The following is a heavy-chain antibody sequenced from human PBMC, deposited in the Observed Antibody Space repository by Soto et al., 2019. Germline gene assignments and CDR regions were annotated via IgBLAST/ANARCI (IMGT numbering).Heavy chain of an antibody. Sequence: QVQLVQSGAEVKKPGSSVKVSCKASGGTFSSYTISWVRQAPGQGLEWMGRIIPILGIANYAQKFQGRVTITADKSTSTAYMELSSLRSEDTAVYYCARGPVVIPLWSEYFQHWGQGTLVTVSS. CDR2: IIPILGIA. CDR1: GGTFSSYT. V-gene: IGHV1-69*02. J-gene: IGHJ1*01. CDR3: ARGPVVIPLWSEYFQH. D-gene: IGHD3-22*01.